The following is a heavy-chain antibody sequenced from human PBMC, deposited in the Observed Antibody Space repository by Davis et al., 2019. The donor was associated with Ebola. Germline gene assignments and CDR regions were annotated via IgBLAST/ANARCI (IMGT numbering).Heavy chain of an antibody. Sequence: ASVKVSCKASGYTFSDYYIHWVQGAPGKGLEWVGLVDPKAGKTVYADKFKDRVTITADKSTDTVHMELSSLRYEDTAVYYCATLDILTAYVPYAMDVWGQGTTFTVS. CDR3: ATLDILTAYVPYAMDV. CDR1: GYTFSDYY. D-gene: IGHD3-9*01. J-gene: IGHJ6*02. V-gene: IGHV1-69-2*01. CDR2: VDPKAGKT.